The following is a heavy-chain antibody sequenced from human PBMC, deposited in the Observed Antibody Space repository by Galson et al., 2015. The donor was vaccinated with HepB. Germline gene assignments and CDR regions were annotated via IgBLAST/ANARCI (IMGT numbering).Heavy chain of an antibody. J-gene: IGHJ3*02. V-gene: IGHV2-70*04. Sequence: PALVKPTQTLTLTCTFSGFSLTTSGVRVGWIRQPPGKALEWVARIDWDDEKFYTPSLKTRLTISKDTSKNQVVLKVTNMGPVDTATYYCARIRGWGDAFDMWGQRTRVTVSS. CDR1: GFSLTTSGVR. D-gene: IGHD6-19*01. CDR3: ARIRGWGDAFDM. CDR2: IDWDDEK.